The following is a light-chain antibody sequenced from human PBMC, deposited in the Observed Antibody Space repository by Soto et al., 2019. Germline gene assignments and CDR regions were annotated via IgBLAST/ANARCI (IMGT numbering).Light chain of an antibody. Sequence: DIQMTQSPSTLSASVGDRVTITCRASQSISDWLAWYQQKPGRAPKLLIYDASILESGVPSRFGGSGSGTDFALTISSLQPDDFATYYCQQYNSPSKTFGLGTKVDIK. V-gene: IGKV1-5*01. J-gene: IGKJ1*01. CDR2: DAS. CDR3: QQYNSPSKT. CDR1: QSISDW.